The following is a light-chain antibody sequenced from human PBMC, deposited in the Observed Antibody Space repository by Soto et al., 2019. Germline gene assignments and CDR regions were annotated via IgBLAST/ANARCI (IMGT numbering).Light chain of an antibody. Sequence: QSVLTQSPSASAAPGQQVTISCSGSSSNIGNNYVSWYQQLPGTAPKLLIYDNNKRPSGIPDRFSGSKSGTSGTLDITGLQTGDEADYYCATWDGSLPGEVFGGGTQLTVL. J-gene: IGLJ2*01. V-gene: IGLV1-51*01. CDR3: ATWDGSLPGEV. CDR1: SSNIGNNY. CDR2: DNN.